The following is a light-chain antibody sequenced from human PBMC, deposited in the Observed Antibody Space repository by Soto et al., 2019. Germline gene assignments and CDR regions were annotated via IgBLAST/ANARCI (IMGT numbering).Light chain of an antibody. CDR2: EVN. CDR3: ISYTNSRLWV. Sequence: QSALTQPASVSGSPGQSITLSCTGTSSDVGSYSLVSWYQHHPGKAPKLLIFEVNKRPSGVSNRFSGSKSGNTASLTISGLQAEDEADYYCISYTNSRLWVFGGGTKLTVL. V-gene: IGLV2-14*02. CDR1: SSDVGSYSL. J-gene: IGLJ3*02.